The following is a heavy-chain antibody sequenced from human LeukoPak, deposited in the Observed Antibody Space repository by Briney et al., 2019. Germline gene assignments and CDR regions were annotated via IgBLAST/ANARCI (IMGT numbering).Heavy chain of an antibody. CDR2: INPNSGGT. D-gene: IGHD1-26*01. V-gene: IGHV1-2*06. Sequence: ASVKVSCKASGYTFTGYYMHWVRQAPGQGLEWMGRINPNSGGTNYAQKFQGRVTMTRDTSISTAYMELSRLRSDDTAVYYCARDQGWELLNAFDIWGQGTMVTVSS. CDR3: ARDQGWELLNAFDI. CDR1: GYTFTGYY. J-gene: IGHJ3*02.